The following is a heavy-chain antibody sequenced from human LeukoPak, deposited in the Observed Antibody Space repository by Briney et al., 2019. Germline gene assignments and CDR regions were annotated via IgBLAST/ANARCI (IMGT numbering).Heavy chain of an antibody. V-gene: IGHV4-30-4*01. CDR2: IYYSGST. Sequence: TSETLSLTCAVSGVSISSSNWWSWIRQPPGKGLEWIGYIYYSGSTYYNPSLKSRVTISIDTSKNQFSLKLSSVTAADTAVYFCARRNCISGGGFYLDYWGQGTLVTVSS. J-gene: IGHJ4*02. CDR3: ARRNCISGGGFYLDY. CDR1: GVSISSSNW. D-gene: IGHD2-15*01.